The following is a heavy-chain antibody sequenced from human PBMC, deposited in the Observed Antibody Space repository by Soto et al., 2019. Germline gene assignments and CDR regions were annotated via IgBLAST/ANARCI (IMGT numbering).Heavy chain of an antibody. CDR2: IRKDGSAR. Sequence: EVQLVESGGGLVHPGGSLRLSCEASGFAFGSSWMTWVRQAPGKGLEWVANIRKDGSARYYLDSVTGRFTISRDNAKSSLYLQMDSLRAEDTGLYFCARDVSPGSSSLYLDAFDIWGQGTMVTVSS. CDR3: ARDVSPGSSSLYLDAFDI. CDR1: GFAFGSSW. V-gene: IGHV3-7*05. J-gene: IGHJ3*02. D-gene: IGHD6-13*01.